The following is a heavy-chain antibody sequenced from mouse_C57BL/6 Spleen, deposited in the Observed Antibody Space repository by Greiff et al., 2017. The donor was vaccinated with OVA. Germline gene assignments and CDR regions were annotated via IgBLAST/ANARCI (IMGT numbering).Heavy chain of an antibody. CDR3: TRKKNYSNRYAMDY. V-gene: IGHV1-15*01. J-gene: IGHJ4*01. CDR1: GYTFTDYE. Sequence: QVQLKQSGAELVRPGASVTLSCKASGYTFTDYEMHWVKQTPVHGLEWIGAIDPETGGTAYNQKFKGKAILTADKSSSTAYMELRSLTSEDSAVYYCTRKKNYSNRYAMDYWGQGTSVTVSS. CDR2: IDPETGGT. D-gene: IGHD2-5*01.